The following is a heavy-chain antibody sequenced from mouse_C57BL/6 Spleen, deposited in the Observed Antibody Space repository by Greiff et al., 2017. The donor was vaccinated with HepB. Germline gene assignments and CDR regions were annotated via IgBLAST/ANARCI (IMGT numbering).Heavy chain of an antibody. V-gene: IGHV1-82*01. J-gene: IGHJ1*03. CDR1: GYAFSSSW. Sequence: QVQLQQSGPELVKPGASVKISCKASGYAFSSSWMNWVKQRPGKGLEWIGRIYPGDGDTNYNGKCKGKATMTADKSSSKAYMQLSSLTSEDSAVYFCSGTGTYWYFDVAGTGTTVTVSS. D-gene: IGHD2-14*01. CDR2: IYPGDGDT. CDR3: SGTGTYWYFDV.